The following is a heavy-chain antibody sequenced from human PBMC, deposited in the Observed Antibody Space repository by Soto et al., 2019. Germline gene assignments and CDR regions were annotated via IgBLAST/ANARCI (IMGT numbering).Heavy chain of an antibody. Sequence: QVELVESGGGVVQSGGSLRLSCAAPGFSFSVYALHWIRQAPGEGLEWVAVISPNGNNQYYADSVKGRFTISRDTSKSTLSLQMTSLRPEDTAVYYCARVIGRDDFWSGYYGNWFDPWGQGTLVTVSS. J-gene: IGHJ5*02. D-gene: IGHD3-3*01. V-gene: IGHV3-30-3*01. CDR1: GFSFSVYA. CDR2: ISPNGNNQ. CDR3: ARVIGRDDFWSGYYGNWFDP.